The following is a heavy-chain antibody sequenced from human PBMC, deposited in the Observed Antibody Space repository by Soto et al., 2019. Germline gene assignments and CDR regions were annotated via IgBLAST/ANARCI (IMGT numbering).Heavy chain of an antibody. V-gene: IGHV3-23*01. CDR3: ARDNWNGAYYGLDV. J-gene: IGHJ6*02. CDR1: HFAFNIDA. D-gene: IGHD1-20*01. CDR2: MSGSGSSI. Sequence: EAQLLESGGGLVQPGESLTLSCVASHFAFNIDAMTWVRQAPGKGLEWVSSMSGSGSSIYYADSVKGRFTITRDKYKKTLYLQMNSLRDEDTDVYWCARDNWNGAYYGLDVWGPGTTVTVS.